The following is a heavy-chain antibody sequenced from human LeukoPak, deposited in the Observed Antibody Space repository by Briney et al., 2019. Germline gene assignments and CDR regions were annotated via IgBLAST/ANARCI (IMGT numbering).Heavy chain of an antibody. CDR2: IYPGDSDT. V-gene: IGHV5-51*01. J-gene: IGHJ4*02. Sequence: GESLKISCKGSGYSFTSYWIGWVRQMPGKGLEWMGIIYPGDSDTRYSPSFQGQVTISADKSISTAYLQWSSLKASDTAMYYCVRGDFWSGYSYYFDYWGQGTLVTVSS. CDR1: GYSFTSYW. CDR3: VRGDFWSGYSYYFDY. D-gene: IGHD3-3*01.